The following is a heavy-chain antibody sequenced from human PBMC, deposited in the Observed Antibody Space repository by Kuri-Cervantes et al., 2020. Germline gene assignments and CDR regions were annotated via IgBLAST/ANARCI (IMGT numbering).Heavy chain of an antibody. CDR2: ISGAAGST. CDR3: ARELTYYYDSSGTFDP. J-gene: IGHJ5*02. Sequence: GESLKISCAASGFTFSSYAMSWVRQAPGKGLEWVSTISGAAGSTKYADSVKGRFTISRDNSKNTLYLQMNSLRAEDTAVYYCARELTYYYDSSGTFDPWGQGTLVTVSS. D-gene: IGHD3-22*01. V-gene: IGHV3-23*01. CDR1: GFTFSSYA.